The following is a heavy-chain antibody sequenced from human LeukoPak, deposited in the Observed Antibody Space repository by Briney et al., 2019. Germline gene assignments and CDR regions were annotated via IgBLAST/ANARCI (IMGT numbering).Heavy chain of an antibody. J-gene: IGHJ4*02. V-gene: IGHV3-48*03. Sequence: PGGSLRLSCAASGFTFGSYEMNWVRQAPGKGLEWVSYISSSGSTIYYADSVKGRFTISRDNAKNTLYLQMNSLGAEDTALYYCAPSPAAQQDYWGQGILVTVSS. CDR1: GFTFGSYE. D-gene: IGHD1-1*01. CDR2: ISSSGSTI. CDR3: APSPAAQQDY.